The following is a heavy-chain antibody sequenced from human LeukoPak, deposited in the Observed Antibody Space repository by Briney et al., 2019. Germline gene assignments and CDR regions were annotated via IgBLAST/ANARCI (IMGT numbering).Heavy chain of an antibody. CDR3: ARLTVVTRQIDY. J-gene: IGHJ4*02. V-gene: IGHV4-34*01. CDR2: INHSGST. D-gene: IGHD4-23*01. CDR1: GGSFSGYY. Sequence: PSETLSLTCAVYGGSFSGYYWSWIRQPPGKGLEWIGEINHSGSTNYNPSLKSRVTISVDTSKNQSSLKLSSVTAADTAVYYCARLTVVTRQIDYWGQGTLVTVSS.